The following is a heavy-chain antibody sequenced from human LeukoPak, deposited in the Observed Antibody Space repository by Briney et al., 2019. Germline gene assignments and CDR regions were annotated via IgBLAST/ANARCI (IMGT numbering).Heavy chain of an antibody. CDR1: GFTFSTYA. CDR3: AKNSVRSGYYYGY. CDR2: ISSSGGST. D-gene: IGHD3-22*01. Sequence: GGSLRLSCAASGFTFSTYAMSWVRQAPGKGLGWVSSISSSGGSTYYADSVKGRFTISRDNSKDTLYLQMNSLRAEDTAVYYCAKNSVRSGYYYGYWGQGTLVTVSS. J-gene: IGHJ4*02. V-gene: IGHV3-23*01.